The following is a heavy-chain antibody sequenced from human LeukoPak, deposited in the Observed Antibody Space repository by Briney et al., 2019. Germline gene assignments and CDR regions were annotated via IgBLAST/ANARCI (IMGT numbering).Heavy chain of an antibody. CDR1: GFTFSGYA. CDR2: ISGGGGST. CDR3: AKVTGIAAAGPNFDY. Sequence: GGSLRLSCAASGFTFSGYAMSWVRQAPGKGLEWVSAISGGGGSTYYADSVKGRFTISRDNSKNTLYLQMNSLRAEDTAVYYCAKVTGIAAAGPNFDYWGQGTLVTVSS. D-gene: IGHD6-13*01. J-gene: IGHJ4*02. V-gene: IGHV3-23*01.